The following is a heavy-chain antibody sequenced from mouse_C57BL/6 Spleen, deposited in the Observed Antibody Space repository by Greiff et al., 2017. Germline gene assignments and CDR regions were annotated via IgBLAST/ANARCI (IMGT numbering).Heavy chain of an antibody. J-gene: IGHJ4*01. Sequence: QVQLQQPGTELVKPGASVKLSCKASGYTFTSYWMHWVKQRPGQGLEWIGKINPSNGGTNYNEKFKSKATLTVDKSSSTAYMQLSSLTSEDSAVYYCASPNYYGSSYDAMDYWGQGTSVTVSS. CDR1: GYTFTSYW. CDR2: INPSNGGT. D-gene: IGHD1-1*01. CDR3: ASPNYYGSSYDAMDY. V-gene: IGHV1-53*01.